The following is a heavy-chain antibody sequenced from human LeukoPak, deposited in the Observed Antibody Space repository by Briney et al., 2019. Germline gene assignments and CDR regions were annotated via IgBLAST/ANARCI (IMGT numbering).Heavy chain of an antibody. CDR3: ARLPPGSYYNPYYYYGMDV. CDR1: GGSISSYY. V-gene: IGHV4-59*08. Sequence: PSETLSLTCTVSGGSISSYYRSWIRQPPGKGLEWIGYIYYSGSTNYNPSLKSRVTISVDTSKNQFSLKLSSVTAADTAVYYCARLPPGSYYNPYYYYGMDVWGQGTTVTVSS. D-gene: IGHD3-10*01. CDR2: IYYSGST. J-gene: IGHJ6*02.